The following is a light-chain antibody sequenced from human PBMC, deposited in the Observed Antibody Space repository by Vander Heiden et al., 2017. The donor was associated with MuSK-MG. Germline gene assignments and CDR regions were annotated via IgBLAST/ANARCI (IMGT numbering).Light chain of an antibody. V-gene: IGLV1-44*01. CDR1: SSNIGSNT. Sequence: QAVLTQPPSASATPGQRVTISCSGSSSNIGSNTVNWYQHLPGTAPKLVIYSSNTRPSGVPDRFSGSKSGTSASLAISGLRSEDEGDYYCATWDDSLNGPVFGGGTKLTVL. CDR3: ATWDDSLNGPV. CDR2: SSN. J-gene: IGLJ3*02.